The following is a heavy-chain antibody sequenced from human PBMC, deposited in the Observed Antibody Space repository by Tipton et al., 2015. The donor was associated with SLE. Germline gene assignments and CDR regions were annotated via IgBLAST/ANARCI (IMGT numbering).Heavy chain of an antibody. Sequence: TLSLTCTVSGGSISSHYWSWIRQPPGKGLEWIGRTYNTGSTTYKSSLQSRVTISLDTSNNQFSLRLHSVTVADTAVYYCARGGLYETSAYSVGFDIWGQGTLVTVSS. CDR3: ARGGLYETSAYSVGFDI. CDR1: GGSISSHY. J-gene: IGHJ3*02. CDR2: TYNTGST. D-gene: IGHD3-22*01. V-gene: IGHV4-4*09.